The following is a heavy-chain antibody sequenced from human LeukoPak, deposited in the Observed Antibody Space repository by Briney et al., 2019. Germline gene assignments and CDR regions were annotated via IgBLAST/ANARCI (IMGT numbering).Heavy chain of an antibody. CDR2: ISDSGNT. D-gene: IGHD2-21*01. CDR3: AKAPVTTCRGAYCYPFDY. Sequence: QSGGSLRLSCAASGFTLSSYAMSWARQAPGKGLEWVSAISDSGNTYHADSVKGRFTISRDSSKNTLFLQMNRLRPEDAAVYYCAKAPVTTCRGAYCYPFDYWGQGTLVTVSS. CDR1: GFTLSSYA. J-gene: IGHJ4*02. V-gene: IGHV3-23*01.